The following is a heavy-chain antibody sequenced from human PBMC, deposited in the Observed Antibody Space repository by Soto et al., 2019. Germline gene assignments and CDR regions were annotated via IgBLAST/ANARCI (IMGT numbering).Heavy chain of an antibody. D-gene: IGHD6-6*01. CDR3: VGSTAALPYGMEV. Sequence: QVRLHESGPGLVKASQTLSLTCAVSGDSVFSGNHYWSWIRHLPEKGLEWIGYIYYRDNTYYNPSLLSRVIMSVDTSTNPFSLKLSSVTAADTALYYCVGSTAALPYGMEVWGPGTTVTVSS. CDR1: GDSVFSGNHY. J-gene: IGHJ6*02. V-gene: IGHV4-31*04. CDR2: IYYRDNT.